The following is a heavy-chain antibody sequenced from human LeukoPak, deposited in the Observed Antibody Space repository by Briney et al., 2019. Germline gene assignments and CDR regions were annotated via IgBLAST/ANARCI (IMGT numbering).Heavy chain of an antibody. Sequence: SETLSFTCTVSGVSISSYYWSWLRQPAGKGLEWIGRIYTSGSTNYNPSLKSRVTMSVDTSKNQFSLKLSSVTASDTAVYYCARDGIVVVPAAISGDYYYMDVWGKGTTVTVSS. CDR1: GVSISSYY. V-gene: IGHV4-4*07. CDR3: ARDGIVVVPAAISGDYYYMDV. D-gene: IGHD2-2*02. CDR2: IYTSGST. J-gene: IGHJ6*03.